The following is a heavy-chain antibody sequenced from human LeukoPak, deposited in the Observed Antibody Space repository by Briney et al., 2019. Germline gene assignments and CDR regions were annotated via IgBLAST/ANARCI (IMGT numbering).Heavy chain of an antibody. J-gene: IGHJ5*02. V-gene: IGHV1-2*02. CDR3: ARDALRNRHWGAWFDP. D-gene: IGHD7-27*01. CDR2: INPNSGGT. Sequence: ASVKASCKASGYTFTGYYMHWVRQAPGPGLEWMGWINPNSGGTNYAQKFQGRVTMTRDTSISTAYMELSRLRSDDTAVYYCARDALRNRHWGAWFDPWGQGTLVTVSS. CDR1: GYTFTGYY.